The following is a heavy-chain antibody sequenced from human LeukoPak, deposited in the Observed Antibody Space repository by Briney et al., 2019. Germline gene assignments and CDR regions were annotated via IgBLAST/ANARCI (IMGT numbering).Heavy chain of an antibody. CDR3: ARFLAAVDGGGWFDS. CDR2: IDTSGTT. D-gene: IGHD6-13*01. J-gene: IGHJ5*01. V-gene: IGHV4-4*07. Sequence: SETLSLTCTVSGGSISSYDWSWIRQPAGKGLEWIGRIDTSGTTNYNPSLKSRVTMSVDTSKNQFSLNLSSVTAADTAVYYCARFLAAVDGGGWFDSWGQGTLVTVSS. CDR1: GGSISSYD.